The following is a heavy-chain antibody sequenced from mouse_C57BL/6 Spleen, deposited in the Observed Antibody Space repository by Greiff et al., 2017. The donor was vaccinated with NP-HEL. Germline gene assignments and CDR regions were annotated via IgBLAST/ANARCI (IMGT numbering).Heavy chain of an antibody. CDR1: GYTFTSYW. CDR2: IDPSDSYT. Sequence: QVQLKQPGAELVKPGASVKLSCKASGYTFTSYWMQWVKQRPGQGLEWIGEIDPSDSYTNYNQKFKGKATLTVDTSSSTAYMQLSSLTSEDSAVYYCAPSQNYAMDYWGQGTSVTVSS. D-gene: IGHD3-2*02. CDR3: APSQNYAMDY. V-gene: IGHV1-50*01. J-gene: IGHJ4*01.